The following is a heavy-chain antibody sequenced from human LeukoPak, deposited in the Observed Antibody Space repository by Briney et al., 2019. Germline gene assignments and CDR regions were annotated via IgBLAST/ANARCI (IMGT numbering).Heavy chain of an antibody. J-gene: IGHJ4*02. D-gene: IGHD1-26*01. V-gene: IGHV1-24*01. Sequence: GASVKVSCKVSGYTLTELSMHWVRQAPGKGLEWMGGFDPEDGETIYAQKFQGRVTMTEDTSTDTAYMELSSLRSEDTAVNYCTTDVEPWADFDYWGQGTLVTVSS. CDR1: GYTLTELS. CDR2: FDPEDGET. CDR3: TTDVEPWADFDY.